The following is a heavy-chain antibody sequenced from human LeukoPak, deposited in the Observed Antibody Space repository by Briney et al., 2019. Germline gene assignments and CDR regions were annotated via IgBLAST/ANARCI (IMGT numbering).Heavy chain of an antibody. J-gene: IGHJ4*02. CDR2: KYHSGST. D-gene: IGHD1-14*01. CDR3: ARDGSTGYFDY. Sequence: SETLSLTCAVSGYSISSGYYWGWIRQPPGKGLEWIASKYHSGSTYYNPSLKSRVTISVDKSKNQFSLKLSSLTAADTAVYYCARDGSTGYFDYWGQGTLVTVS. V-gene: IGHV4-38-2*02. CDR1: GYSISSGYY.